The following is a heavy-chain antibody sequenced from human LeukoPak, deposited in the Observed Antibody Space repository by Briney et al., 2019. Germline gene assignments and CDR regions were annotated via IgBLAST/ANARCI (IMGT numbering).Heavy chain of an antibody. CDR1: GFTFDDYA. CDR3: AKDIRGDYKAGAFDI. CDR2: ISWNSGSI. V-gene: IGHV3-9*01. J-gene: IGHJ3*02. D-gene: IGHD4-17*01. Sequence: GGSLRLSCAASGFTFDDYAMHWVRQAPGKGLEWVSGISWNSGSIGYADSVKGRFTISRDNAKNSLYLQMNSLRAEDTALYYCAKDIRGDYKAGAFDIWGQGTMVTVSS.